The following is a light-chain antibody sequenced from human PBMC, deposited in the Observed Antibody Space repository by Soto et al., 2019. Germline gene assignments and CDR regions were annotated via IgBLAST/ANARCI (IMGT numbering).Light chain of an antibody. V-gene: IGLV2-23*01. CDR3: CSYAGSSGWV. J-gene: IGLJ3*02. CDR2: EGT. CDR1: SSDVGSYNL. Sequence: QSALTQPASVSGSPGQSLTISCTGTSSDVGSYNLVSWYQQHPDKAPKLMIFEGTKRPSGVSNRFSGSKSGNTASLTISGLQAEDEADYYCCSYAGSSGWVFGGGTQLTVL.